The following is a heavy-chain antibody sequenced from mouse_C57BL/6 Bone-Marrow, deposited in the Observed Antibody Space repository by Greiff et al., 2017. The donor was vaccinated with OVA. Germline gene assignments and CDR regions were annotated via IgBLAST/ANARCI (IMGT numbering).Heavy chain of an antibody. D-gene: IGHD1-1*01. J-gene: IGHJ1*03. CDR1: GFTFSDFY. V-gene: IGHV7-1*01. CDR2: SRNKANDYTT. Sequence: EVQVVESGGGLVQSGRSLRLSCATSGFTFSDFYMEWVRQAPGKGLEWIAASRNKANDYTTEYSASVKGRFIVSRDTSQSILYLQMNALRAEDTAIYYCARGYGSSYWYFDVWGTGTTVTVSS. CDR3: ARGYGSSYWYFDV.